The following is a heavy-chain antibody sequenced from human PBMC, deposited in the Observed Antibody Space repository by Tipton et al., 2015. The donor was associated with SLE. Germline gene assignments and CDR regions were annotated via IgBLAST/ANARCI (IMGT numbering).Heavy chain of an antibody. CDR3: ARVGLITPDAFDI. CDR1: GASIASGSYY. D-gene: IGHD5-24*01. Sequence: TLSLTCTVSGASIASGSYYWSWIRQPAGKGLEWVGHIHTSGQIYPTGSTNYNPSLKSRVTISLDTSKNQFSLRLSSVTAADTAVYYCARVGLITPDAFDIWGEGTMVTVSS. J-gene: IGHJ3*02. V-gene: IGHV4-61*09. CDR2: IHTSGQIYPTGST.